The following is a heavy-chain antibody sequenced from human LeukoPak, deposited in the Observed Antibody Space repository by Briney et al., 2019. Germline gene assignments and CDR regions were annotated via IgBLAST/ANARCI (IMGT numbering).Heavy chain of an antibody. CDR3: ATSGGFNSPRHY. V-gene: IGHV4-59*01. CDR1: GDSISRYF. D-gene: IGHD3-16*01. J-gene: IGHJ4*02. Sequence: SETLSLTCRVSGDSISRYFWAWIRQPPGKGLEWIGYVCYNGTTNYNPSLRNRVAISIDTSKNQFSLKLNSATAADTAVYYCATSGGFNSPRHYWGQGTLVTVSS. CDR2: VCYNGTT.